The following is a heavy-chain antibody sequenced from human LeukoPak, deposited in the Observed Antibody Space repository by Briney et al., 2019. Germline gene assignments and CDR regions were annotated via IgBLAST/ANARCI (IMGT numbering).Heavy chain of an antibody. J-gene: IGHJ4*02. D-gene: IGHD7-27*01. Sequence: PGGSLRLSCAASGFTFSSYSMNWVRQAPGKGLEWVSSISSDSRYILYADSVKGRFTISRDNAKNSVYLQMNTLRAEDTAVYYCATFETGANHGLVDWGQGTLVTDCS. V-gene: IGHV3-21*01. CDR3: ATFETGANHGLVD. CDR1: GFTFSSYS. CDR2: ISSDSRYI.